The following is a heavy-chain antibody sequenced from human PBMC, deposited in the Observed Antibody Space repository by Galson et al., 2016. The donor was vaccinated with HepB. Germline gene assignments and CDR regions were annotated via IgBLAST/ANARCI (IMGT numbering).Heavy chain of an antibody. D-gene: IGHD3-10*01. V-gene: IGHV2-70*01. Sequence: PALVKPTQTLTLTCTFSGFSLSTSGMSVSWIRQAPGKALEWLALIEGDDDKYYTPSLKTRLTISKVSSKNQVVLNMTNADPADTATYYCARGPKVSGSYLDYWGQGTLVTVSS. CDR2: IEGDDDK. J-gene: IGHJ4*02. CDR3: ARGPKVSGSYLDY. CDR1: GFSLSTSGMS.